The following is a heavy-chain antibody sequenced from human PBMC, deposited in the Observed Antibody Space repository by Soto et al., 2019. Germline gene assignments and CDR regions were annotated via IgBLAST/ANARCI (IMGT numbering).Heavy chain of an antibody. V-gene: IGHV4-61*01. D-gene: IGHD3-9*01. Sequence: SLSLTCTVSCGSGGRGWFFWGWLREPPGKGLEWIGYIYYSGSTNYNPSLKSRVTISVDTSKNQFSLKLSSVTAADTAVYYCARMEYYDILTGPRWFDPWGQGTLVTVSS. CDR1: CGSGGRGWFF. J-gene: IGHJ5*02. CDR2: IYYSGST. CDR3: ARMEYYDILTGPRWFDP.